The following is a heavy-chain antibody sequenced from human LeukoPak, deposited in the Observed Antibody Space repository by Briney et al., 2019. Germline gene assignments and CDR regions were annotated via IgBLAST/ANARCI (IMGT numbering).Heavy chain of an antibody. D-gene: IGHD1-26*01. CDR2: IGTAGDT. V-gene: IGHV3-13*01. Sequence: GGSLRLSCAASGFTFSSYDMHWVRQATGKGLEWVSAIGTAGDTYYPGSVKGRFTISRENAKNSLYLQMNSLRAGDMAVYYCARVSWTSGSLTFDYWGQGTLVTVSS. CDR3: ARVSWTSGSLTFDY. J-gene: IGHJ4*02. CDR1: GFTFSSYD.